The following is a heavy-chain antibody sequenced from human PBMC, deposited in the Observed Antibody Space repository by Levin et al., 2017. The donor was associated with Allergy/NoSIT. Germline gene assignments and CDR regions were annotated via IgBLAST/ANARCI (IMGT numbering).Heavy chain of an antibody. Sequence: GGSLRLSCAASGFTVSSYAIHWVRQAPGKGLEWVAAISYDGSSKYYADSVKGRFTISRDNSKNTLYLQMNSLRTEDTAVYYCARDVHYYDRSGTSARYDYWGQGTLVTVSS. V-gene: IGHV3-30-3*01. CDR3: ARDVHYYDRSGTSARYDY. J-gene: IGHJ4*02. CDR1: GFTVSSYA. CDR2: ISYDGSSK. D-gene: IGHD3-22*01.